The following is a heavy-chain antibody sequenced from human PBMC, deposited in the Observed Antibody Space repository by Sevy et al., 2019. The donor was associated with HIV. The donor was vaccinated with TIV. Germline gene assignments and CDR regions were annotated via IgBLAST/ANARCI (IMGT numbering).Heavy chain of an antibody. CDR1: GKTLRQLS. Sequence: ASVKVSCKVSGKTLRQLSMHWVRQAPGKGLEWLGTFDPEDGETRYAQKLQGRVTMTEDTSTDTAYMELRSLRSEDTALYYCATTKDYYESSGSPFDYWGQGTLVTVSS. CDR3: ATTKDYYESSGSPFDY. CDR2: FDPEDGET. D-gene: IGHD3-22*01. V-gene: IGHV1-24*01. J-gene: IGHJ4*02.